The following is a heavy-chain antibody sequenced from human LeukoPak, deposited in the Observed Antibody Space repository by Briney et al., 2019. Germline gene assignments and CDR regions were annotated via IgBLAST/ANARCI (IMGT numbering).Heavy chain of an antibody. CDR2: ISAYNGNT. CDR1: GYTFTSYG. Sequence: ASVKVSCKASGYTFTSYGISWVRQAPGQGLEWMGWISAYNGNTKYAQKLQGRVTMTTDTSTSTAYMELRSLRSDDTAVYYCAREYCSSTRCYSGDYWGQGTLVTVSS. D-gene: IGHD2-2*02. CDR3: AREYCSSTRCYSGDY. J-gene: IGHJ4*02. V-gene: IGHV1-18*01.